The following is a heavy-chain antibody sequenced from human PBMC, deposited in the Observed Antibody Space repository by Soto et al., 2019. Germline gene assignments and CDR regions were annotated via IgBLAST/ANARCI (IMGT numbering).Heavy chain of an antibody. J-gene: IGHJ4*02. CDR3: ARDRRYYDSSGYPHYYFDY. CDR2: INANSGDT. V-gene: IGHV1-18*04. D-gene: IGHD3-22*01. CDR1: GYTFTGYY. Sequence: GASVKVSCKASGYTFTGYYRHWVRQAPGQGLEWMGWINANSGDTNYAQKLQGRVTMTTDTSTSTAYMELRSLRSDDTAVYYCARDRRYYDSSGYPHYYFDYWGQGTLVTVSS.